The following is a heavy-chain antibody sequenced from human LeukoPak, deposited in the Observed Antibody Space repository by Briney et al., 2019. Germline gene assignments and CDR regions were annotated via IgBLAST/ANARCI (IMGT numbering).Heavy chain of an antibody. J-gene: IGHJ3*02. CDR2: ISAYNGNT. CDR3: ARDYCSSTSCPAADAFDI. D-gene: IGHD2-2*01. Sequence: WASVKVSCKASGYTFTSYGISWVRQAPGQGLEWVGWISAYNGNTNYAQKLQGRVTMTTDTSTSTAYMELRSLRSDDTAVYYCARDYCSSTSCPAADAFDIWGQGTMVTVSS. CDR1: GYTFTSYG. V-gene: IGHV1-18*01.